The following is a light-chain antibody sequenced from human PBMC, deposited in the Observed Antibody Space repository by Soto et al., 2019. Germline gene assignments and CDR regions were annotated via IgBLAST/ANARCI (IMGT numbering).Light chain of an antibody. Sequence: SYELTQSPSVSVSPGQTASITCSGDKWGDKYACWYQQKPGQSPVLVIYQVNKRPSGIPERFSGSNSRNTATLTISGTQAMDEADYYCQAWDSSTVGVFGTGTKVTVL. J-gene: IGLJ1*01. V-gene: IGLV3-1*01. CDR3: QAWDSSTVGV. CDR1: KWGDKY. CDR2: QVN.